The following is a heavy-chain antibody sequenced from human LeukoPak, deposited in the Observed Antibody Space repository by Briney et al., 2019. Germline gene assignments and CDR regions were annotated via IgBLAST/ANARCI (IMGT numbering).Heavy chain of an antibody. CDR3: AKDPRDSTPMVSLYYYYMDV. CDR1: GYTFTRYY. CDR2: INTSGGST. J-gene: IGHJ6*03. V-gene: IGHV1-46*03. D-gene: IGHD5-18*01. Sequence: ASVKVSCKASGYTFTRYYMHWVRQAHGQGREWMGIINTSGGSTSYAQKFQGRVTMTRYTSTSTVYMELSCLRSEDTAVYYFAKDPRDSTPMVSLYYYYMDVCGKGTTVTVSS.